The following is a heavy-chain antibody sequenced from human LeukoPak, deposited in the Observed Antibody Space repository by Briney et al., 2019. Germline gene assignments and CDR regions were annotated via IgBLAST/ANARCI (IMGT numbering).Heavy chain of an antibody. J-gene: IGHJ4*02. Sequence: PSETLSLTCTVSGGSISSGDYYWSWIRQPPGTGLEWIGYIYYSGSTYYNPSLKSRVTISVDTSKNQFSLKLSSVTAADTAVYYCASGTLTGDLDYWGQGTLVTVSS. V-gene: IGHV4-30-4*01. CDR1: GGSISSGDYY. CDR3: ASGTLTGDLDY. CDR2: IYYSGST. D-gene: IGHD7-27*01.